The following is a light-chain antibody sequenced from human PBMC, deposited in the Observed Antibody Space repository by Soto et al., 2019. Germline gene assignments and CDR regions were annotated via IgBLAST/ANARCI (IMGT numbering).Light chain of an antibody. CDR3: SSYTSTSTLGV. Sequence: QAASVSGSPGQSITISCTGTSSDIGGYNYVSWYQQHPGKAPKLMIYDVNNRPSGVSNRFSGSKSGNTASLNISGLQAEDEADYYCSSYTSTSTLGVFGGGTQLTVL. CDR2: DVN. V-gene: IGLV2-14*01. CDR1: SSDIGGYNY. J-gene: IGLJ7*01.